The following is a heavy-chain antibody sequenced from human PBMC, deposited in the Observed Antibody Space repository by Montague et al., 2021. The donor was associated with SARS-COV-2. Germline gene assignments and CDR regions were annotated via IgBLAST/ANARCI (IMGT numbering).Heavy chain of an antibody. CDR3: ARAPDVDTAMVIYYYGMDV. CDR1: GGSISSGSYY. J-gene: IGHJ6*02. CDR2: IYPSGST. Sequence: TLSLTCTVSGGSISSGSYYWSWIRQPAGKGLEWIGRIYPSGSTNYNPSLKSRVTKSVDTSKNQFSLKLSSVTAADTAVYYCARAPDVDTAMVIYYYGMDVWGQGTTVTVSS. D-gene: IGHD5-18*01. V-gene: IGHV4-61*02.